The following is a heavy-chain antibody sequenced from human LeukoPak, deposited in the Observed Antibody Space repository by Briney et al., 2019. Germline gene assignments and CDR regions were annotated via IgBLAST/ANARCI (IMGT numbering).Heavy chain of an antibody. CDR2: IIPILGTA. D-gene: IGHD2-8*01. J-gene: IGHJ4*02. V-gene: IGHV1-69*10. CDR1: GGTSNSYG. Sequence: SVKVSCKASGGTSNSYGIIWVRQAPGQGLEWMGGIIPILGTANYAQKFQGRVTISADTSTSTAYMELRSLRSDDTAVYYCARDSDIVLKVYAPPGYWGQGTLVTVSS. CDR3: ARDSDIVLKVYAPPGY.